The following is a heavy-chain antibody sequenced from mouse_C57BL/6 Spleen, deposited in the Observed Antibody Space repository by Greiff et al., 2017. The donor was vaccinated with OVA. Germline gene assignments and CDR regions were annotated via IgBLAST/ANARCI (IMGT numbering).Heavy chain of an antibody. CDR1: GYTFTSYW. D-gene: IGHD1-1*01. Sequence: QVQLQQPGAELVKPGASVKLSCKASGYTFTSYWMQWVQQRPGQGFEWIGEINTSDSYTNYNQKFKGTATWTVDTSASTAYMQLSSLTSEDSAVYYCARTITTVVATGFDYWGQGTTLTVSS. J-gene: IGHJ2*01. CDR3: ARTITTVVATGFDY. V-gene: IGHV1-50*01. CDR2: INTSDSYT.